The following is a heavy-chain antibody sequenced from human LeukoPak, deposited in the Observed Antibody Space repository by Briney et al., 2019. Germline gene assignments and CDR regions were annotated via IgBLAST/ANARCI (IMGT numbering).Heavy chain of an antibody. CDR1: GFTFSSYS. CDR3: ATEQVAAAGTVLDY. Sequence: GGSLRLSCAASGFTFSSYSMNWVRQAPGKGLEWVSSISISSSDIYYADSVKGRFTISRDNAKNSLYLQMNSLRAEDTAVYYCATEQVAAAGTVLDYWGQGTLVTVSS. CDR2: ISISSSDI. D-gene: IGHD6-13*01. J-gene: IGHJ4*02. V-gene: IGHV3-21*01.